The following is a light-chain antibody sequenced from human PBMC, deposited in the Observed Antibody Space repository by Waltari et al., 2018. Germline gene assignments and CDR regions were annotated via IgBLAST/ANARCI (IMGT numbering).Light chain of an antibody. J-gene: IGLJ3*02. Sequence: QSALTQPASVSGSPGQSITISCPGTSSHLGGYNYASWYQQHPGKAPKLMIYEVSNRPSGVSKRFSGSKSGNTASLTISGLQAEDEADYYCSSYTSSSTPWVFGGGTKLTVL. CDR2: EVS. CDR3: SSYTSSSTPWV. V-gene: IGLV2-14*01. CDR1: SSHLGGYNY.